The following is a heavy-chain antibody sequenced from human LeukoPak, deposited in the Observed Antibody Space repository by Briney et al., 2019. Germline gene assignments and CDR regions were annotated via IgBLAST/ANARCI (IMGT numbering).Heavy chain of an antibody. D-gene: IGHD2-15*01. CDR2: ISGSGGST. CDR3: AKGIVEAKSSPPSFDY. CDR1: GFTFSSYA. Sequence: GGSLRLSCAASGFTFSSYAMSWVRQAPGKGLEWVSAISGSGGSTYYADSVKGRSTISRDNSKNTLYLQMNSLRAEDTAVYYCAKGIVEAKSSPPSFDYWGQGTLVTVSS. J-gene: IGHJ4*02. V-gene: IGHV3-23*01.